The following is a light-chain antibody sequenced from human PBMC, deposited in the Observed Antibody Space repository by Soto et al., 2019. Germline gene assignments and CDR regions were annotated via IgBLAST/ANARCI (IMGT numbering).Light chain of an antibody. V-gene: IGKV3-20*01. CDR3: QQSHTTPYT. CDR2: GVS. CDR1: QSLTSSY. Sequence: EIVLTQSPGTLSLSPGETATLSCRASQSLTSSYLAWYQQRPGQAPSLLIYGVSSRATGIPDRFSGSGSGTDFTLTITRLEPEDFATYYCQQSHTTPYTFGQGTKLEI. J-gene: IGKJ2*01.